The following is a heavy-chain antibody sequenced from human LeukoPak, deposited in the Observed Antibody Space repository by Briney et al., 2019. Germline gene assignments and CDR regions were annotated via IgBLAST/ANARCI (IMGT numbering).Heavy chain of an antibody. J-gene: IGHJ6*03. D-gene: IGHD3-3*01. Sequence: GSLRLSCAASGFTFSSYSMNWVRQAPGKGLEWVSSISSSSSYIYYADSVKGRFTISRDNAKNSLYLQMNSLRAEDTAVYYCARAEGRYDFWSGYYDYYYYYMDVWGKGTTVTVSS. V-gene: IGHV3-21*01. CDR2: ISSSSSYI. CDR1: GFTFSSYS. CDR3: ARAEGRYDFWSGYYDYYYYYMDV.